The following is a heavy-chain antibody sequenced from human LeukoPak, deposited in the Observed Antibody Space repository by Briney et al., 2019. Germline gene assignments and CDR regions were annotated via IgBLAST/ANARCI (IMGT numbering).Heavy chain of an antibody. V-gene: IGHV3-53*01. J-gene: IGHJ3*02. CDR2: IYSGGST. Sequence: PGGSLRLSCAASGFTVSSNYMSWVRQAPGKGLEWVSIIYSGGSTFYADSVKGRFTISRDNSKNTLYLQLNSLRAEDTAVYYCAKVRSMIVVVRDAFDIWGQGTMVTVSS. D-gene: IGHD3-22*01. CDR1: GFTVSSNY. CDR3: AKVRSMIVVVRDAFDI.